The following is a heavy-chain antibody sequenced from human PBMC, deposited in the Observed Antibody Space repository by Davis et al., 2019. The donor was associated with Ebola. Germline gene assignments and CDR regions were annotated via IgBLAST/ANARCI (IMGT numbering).Heavy chain of an antibody. CDR2: IYSGGST. J-gene: IGHJ4*02. D-gene: IGHD2-2*02. Sequence: GESLKISCVVSGFTVSSNYMSWVRQAPGKGLEWVSVIYSGGSTYYADSVKGRFTISRDNSKNTLYLQMNSLRAEDTAVYYCARDSCSSTSCYILYWGQGTLVTVSS. CDR3: ARDSCSSTSCYILY. CDR1: GFTVSSNY. V-gene: IGHV3-53*01.